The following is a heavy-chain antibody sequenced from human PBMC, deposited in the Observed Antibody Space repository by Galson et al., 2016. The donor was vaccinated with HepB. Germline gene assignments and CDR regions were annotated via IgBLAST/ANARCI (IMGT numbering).Heavy chain of an antibody. V-gene: IGHV5-51*01. J-gene: IGHJ2*01. CDR3: ARLLGEYSYGLDL. D-gene: IGHD5-18*01. CDR1: GYNFSNYW. Sequence: QSGAEVKKPGESLKISCQGSGYNFSNYWIGWVRQMPGKGLEWMGITYPTDSDTRYTEAFEGQVTISVDTSLSTAYLQWSSLKAADTAVYYCARLLGEYSYGLDLWGRGTLVIVSS. CDR2: TYPTDSDT.